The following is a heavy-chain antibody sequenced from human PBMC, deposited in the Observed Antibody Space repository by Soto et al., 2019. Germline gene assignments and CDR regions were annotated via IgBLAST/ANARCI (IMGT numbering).Heavy chain of an antibody. CDR3: ARDAQAAFDI. CDR2: TIPILGTP. J-gene: IGHJ3*02. CDR1: GGSFRGYT. V-gene: IGHV1-69*01. Sequence: QVQLVQSGAELRKPGSSVKVSCKASGGSFRGYTISWVRQAPGQGLEWMGGTIPILGTPVSAQKFQGRVTFIADESTGTAYMELRSLTSEDTAVYYCARDAQAAFDIWGQGTMVTVSS.